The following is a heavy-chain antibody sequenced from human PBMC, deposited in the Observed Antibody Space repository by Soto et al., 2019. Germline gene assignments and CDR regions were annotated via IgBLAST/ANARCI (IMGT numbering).Heavy chain of an antibody. D-gene: IGHD6-6*01. J-gene: IGHJ6*02. V-gene: IGHV3-48*03. CDR3: ARSDSSSDPNYYYYGMDV. CDR2: ISSSGSTI. CDR1: GFTFSSYE. Sequence: EVQLVESGGGLVQPGGSLRLSCAASGFTFSSYEMNWVRQAPGKGLEWVSYISSSGSTIYYADSVKGRFTISRDNAKNSLYLQMNSLRAEDTAVYYCARSDSSSDPNYYYYGMDVWGQGTTVTVSS.